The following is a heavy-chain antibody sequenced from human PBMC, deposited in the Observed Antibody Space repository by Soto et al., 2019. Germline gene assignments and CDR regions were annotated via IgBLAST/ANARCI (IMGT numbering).Heavy chain of an antibody. Sequence: AGCMEIARASSGVIFENFGIIWVRKAPVKGLEWISSISGSGFKKYYADSVKGRFTISRDNSKSTVYLELNNLSAEDTAVYHCAKNQGVELVPLATVDWFDPWGQGSVVTVFS. CDR2: ISGSGFKK. CDR3: AKNQGVELVPLATVDWFDP. D-gene: IGHD1-26*01. J-gene: IGHJ5*02. V-gene: IGHV3-23*01. CDR1: GVIFENFG.